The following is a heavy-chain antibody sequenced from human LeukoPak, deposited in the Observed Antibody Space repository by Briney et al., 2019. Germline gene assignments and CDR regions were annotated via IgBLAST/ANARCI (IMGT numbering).Heavy chain of an antibody. J-gene: IGHJ3*02. CDR3: ARAKDPSRSQRAFDI. D-gene: IGHD1-26*01. V-gene: IGHV4-59*01. CDR2: IYYSGST. CDR1: GGSISSYY. Sequence: SETLSLTCTVSGGSISSYYWSWIRQPTGKGLEWIGYIYYSGSTNYNPSLKSRVTISVDTSKNQFSLKLSSVTAADTAVYYCARAKDPSRSQRAFDIWGQGTMVTVSS.